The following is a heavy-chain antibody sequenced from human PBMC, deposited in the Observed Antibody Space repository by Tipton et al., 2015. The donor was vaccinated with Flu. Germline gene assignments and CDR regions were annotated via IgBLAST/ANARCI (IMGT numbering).Heavy chain of an antibody. CDR3: ARDRGGSYTEIDY. Sequence: SLRLSCAASGFIFSTYSLNWVRQAPGKGLEWVSFISSNSGAINYADSVKGRFTISRDNAYNSLYLQMNSLRDEDTAVYYCARDRGGSYTEIDYWGQGTLVTVSS. CDR1: GFIFSTYS. V-gene: IGHV3-48*02. J-gene: IGHJ4*02. CDR2: ISSNSGAI. D-gene: IGHD1-26*01.